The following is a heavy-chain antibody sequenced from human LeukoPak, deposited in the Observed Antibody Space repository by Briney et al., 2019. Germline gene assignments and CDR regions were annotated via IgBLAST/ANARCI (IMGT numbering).Heavy chain of an antibody. V-gene: IGHV3-15*05. Sequence: GGSLRLSCVASGLTYRNAWMTWVRQAPGKGLEWVVCIKSNPDGGTTDFAASVKGRFFISRDDSKSTLSLQMNSLKIEDTAVYYCTTGGPHISGHPLDYWGQGIPVTVSS. D-gene: IGHD2-15*01. CDR3: TTGGPHISGHPLDY. J-gene: IGHJ4*02. CDR2: IKSNPDGGTT. CDR1: GLTYRNAW.